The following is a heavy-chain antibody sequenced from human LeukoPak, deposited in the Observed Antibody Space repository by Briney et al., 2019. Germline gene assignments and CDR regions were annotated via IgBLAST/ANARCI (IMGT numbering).Heavy chain of an antibody. CDR3: AKDRIKGLVIHKYYFDY. D-gene: IGHD3/OR15-3a*01. CDR2: IRYDGSNK. V-gene: IGHV3-30*02. J-gene: IGHJ4*02. Sequence: PGGSLRLSCAAPGFTFSSYGMHWVRQAPGKGLGGVAVIRYDGSNKYYADSVKGRFTISRDNSKNTLYLQKNSLRAEDTAVYYCAKDRIKGLVIHKYYFDYWGQGTLVTVSS. CDR1: GFTFSSYG.